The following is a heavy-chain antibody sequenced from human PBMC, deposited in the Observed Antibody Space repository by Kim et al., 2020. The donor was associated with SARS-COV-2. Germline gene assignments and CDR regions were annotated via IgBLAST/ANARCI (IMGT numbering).Heavy chain of an antibody. CDR3: ASVDYYDSSGLWP. D-gene: IGHD3-22*01. J-gene: IGHJ5*02. CDR2: IYYSGST. CDR1: GGSISSYY. V-gene: IGHV4-59*01. Sequence: SETLSLTCTVSGGSISSYYWSWIRQPPGKGLEWIGYIYYSGSTNYNPSLKSRVTISVDTSKNQFSLKLSSVTAADTAVYYCASVDYYDSSGLWPWGQGTL.